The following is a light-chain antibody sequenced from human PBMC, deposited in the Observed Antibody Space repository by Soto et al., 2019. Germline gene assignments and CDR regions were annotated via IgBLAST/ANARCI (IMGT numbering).Light chain of an antibody. J-gene: IGKJ2*01. V-gene: IGKV3-15*01. CDR1: QSVSSN. CDR3: QQYNNWPYT. Sequence: EIVMTQSPATLSVSPGERATLSCRASQSVSSNLAWYQQKPGQAPRLLIYGASTRATGIPARFSGSGSGTESKLTISSLQSEDFAVYDCQQYNNWPYTFGQRTKLEIK. CDR2: GAS.